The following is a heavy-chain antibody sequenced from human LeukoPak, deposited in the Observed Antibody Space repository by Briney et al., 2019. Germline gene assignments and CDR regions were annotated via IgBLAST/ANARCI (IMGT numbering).Heavy chain of an antibody. Sequence: GGSLRLSCEASGFTFSSFGMHWVRQAPGKGLEWVAFIRYDGSYQWYADSVKGRFTISRDNSKNTLYLQMNSPRTEDTAVYYCAKGVVVASTMGDYWGQGTLVTVSS. CDR2: IRYDGSYQ. J-gene: IGHJ4*02. CDR3: AKGVVVASTMGDY. D-gene: IGHD2-15*01. V-gene: IGHV3-30*02. CDR1: GFTFSSFG.